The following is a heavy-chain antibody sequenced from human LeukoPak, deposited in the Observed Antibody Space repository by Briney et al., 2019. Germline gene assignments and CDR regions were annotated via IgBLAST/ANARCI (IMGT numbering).Heavy chain of an antibody. CDR3: ATPHYYDSSGYYYFLGY. CDR1: GYTFTSYY. J-gene: IGHJ4*02. Sequence: GASVKVSCKASGYTFTSYYMHWVRQAPGQGLEWMGIINPSGGSTSYAQKFQGRVTMTRDTSTSTVYMELSSLRSEDTAVYYCATPHYYDSSGYYYFLGYWGQGTLVTVSS. V-gene: IGHV1-46*01. CDR2: INPSGGST. D-gene: IGHD3-22*01.